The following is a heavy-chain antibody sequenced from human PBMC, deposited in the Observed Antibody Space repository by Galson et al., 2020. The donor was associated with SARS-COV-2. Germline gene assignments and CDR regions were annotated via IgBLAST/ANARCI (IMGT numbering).Heavy chain of an antibody. V-gene: IGHV4-34*01. CDR2: INHSGST. J-gene: IGHJ6*02. CDR1: GGSFSGYY. CDR3: ARERIVVVPTPTVYYYYYGMDV. D-gene: IGHD2-2*01. Sequence: SETLSLTCAVYGGSFSGYYWSWIRQPPGKGLEWIGEINHSGSTTYNPSLKSRVTISVDTSKNQFSLKLSSVTAADTAVYYCARERIVVVPTPTVYYYYYGMDVWGQGTTVTVSS.